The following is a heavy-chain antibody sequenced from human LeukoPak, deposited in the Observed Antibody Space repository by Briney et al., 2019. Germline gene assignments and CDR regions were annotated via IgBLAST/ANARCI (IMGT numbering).Heavy chain of an antibody. CDR3: ARDSIAAAGQFDY. D-gene: IGHD6-13*01. CDR1: GFTFSSYG. CDR2: IWYDGSNK. J-gene: IGHJ4*02. V-gene: IGHV3-33*01. Sequence: GGSLRLSCAASGFTFSSYGMPWVRQAPGMGLEWVAVIWYDGSNKYYADSVKGRFTISRDNSKNTLYLQMNSLRAEDTAVYYCARDSIAAAGQFDYWGQGTLVTVSS.